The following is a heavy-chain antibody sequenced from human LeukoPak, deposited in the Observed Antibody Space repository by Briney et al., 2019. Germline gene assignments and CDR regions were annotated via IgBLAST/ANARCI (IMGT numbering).Heavy chain of an antibody. V-gene: IGHV3-21*06. Sequence: KTGGSLRLSCAASDFPLSNYNLNWVRQAPGKGLEWVSFISSSGGDIYYADSVKGRFTISRDNAKNLLFLQMNSLRADDTALYYCARDAYFYGSGSVDYWGQGTLVTVSS. D-gene: IGHD3-10*01. CDR3: ARDAYFYGSGSVDY. CDR1: DFPLSNYN. CDR2: ISSSGGDI. J-gene: IGHJ4*02.